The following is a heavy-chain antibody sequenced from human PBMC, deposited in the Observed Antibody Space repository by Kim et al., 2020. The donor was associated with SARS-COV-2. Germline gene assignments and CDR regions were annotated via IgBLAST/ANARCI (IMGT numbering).Heavy chain of an antibody. J-gene: IGHJ3*01. Sequence: GGSLRLSCAASGFTFSSYAMSWVRQAPGKGLEWVSAISGSGGSTYYADSVKGRFTISRDNSKNTLYLQMNSLRAEDTAVYYCAKDYSVTMIVVVINHDAFDVWGQGTMVTVSS. CDR1: GFTFSSYA. D-gene: IGHD3-22*01. CDR3: AKDYSVTMIVVVINHDAFDV. V-gene: IGHV3-23*01. CDR2: ISGSGGST.